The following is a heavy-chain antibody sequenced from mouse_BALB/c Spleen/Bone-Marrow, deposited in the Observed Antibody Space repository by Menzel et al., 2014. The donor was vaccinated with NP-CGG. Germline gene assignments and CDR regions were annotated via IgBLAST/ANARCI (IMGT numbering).Heavy chain of an antibody. J-gene: IGHJ2*01. Sequence: QVQLQQSGAELVRPGTSVKASCKASGYAFTDYLMEWLKQRPGQGLEWIGVINPGSGSTNYNEKFKDKATLTADKSSSTACMQLSSLTSDDSAVYFCARYDGYFDYWGQGTILTVSS. D-gene: IGHD2-3*01. CDR3: ARYDGYFDY. CDR1: GYAFTDYL. V-gene: IGHV1-54*01. CDR2: INPGSGST.